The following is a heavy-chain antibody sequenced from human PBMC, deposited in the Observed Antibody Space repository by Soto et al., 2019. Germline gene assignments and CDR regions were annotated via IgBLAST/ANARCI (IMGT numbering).Heavy chain of an antibody. CDR2: ISSSSTTI. V-gene: IGHV3-48*01. J-gene: IGHJ5*02. D-gene: IGHD3-22*01. CDR1: GFTFSSYI. CDR3: ARLSRGYGLDP. Sequence: GGSLRLSCAASGFTFSSYIMIWVRQAPGKGLEWLSYISSSSTTIYYADSVKGRFTISRDNAQNSLYLQMNGLRAEDTAVYYCARLSRGYGLDPWGQGTLVTVSS.